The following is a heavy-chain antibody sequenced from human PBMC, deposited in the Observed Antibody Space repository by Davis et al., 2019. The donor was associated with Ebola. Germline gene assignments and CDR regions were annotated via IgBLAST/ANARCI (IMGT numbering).Heavy chain of an antibody. Sequence: LSLTCAASGFSFSNAWMNWVRQAPGKGLEWVGRIKSKTDGGTTDYAAPVKGRFTISRDDSKNTLYLQMNSLKTEDTAVYYCTTDKYDFWSGYYIGIDYWGQGTLVTVSS. J-gene: IGHJ4*02. CDR2: IKSKTDGGTT. CDR1: GFSFSNAW. CDR3: TTDKYDFWSGYYIGIDY. D-gene: IGHD3-3*01. V-gene: IGHV3-15*07.